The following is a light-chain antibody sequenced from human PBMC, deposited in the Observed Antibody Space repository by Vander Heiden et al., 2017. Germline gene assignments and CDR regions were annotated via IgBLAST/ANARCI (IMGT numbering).Light chain of an antibody. CDR3: QQYNNWPPYT. V-gene: IGKV3-15*01. CDR1: QSVSSD. CDR2: AAS. J-gene: IGKJ2*01. Sequence: IVMTQSPATLSVSPGERATLSCRASQSVSSDLAWYQQKPGQAPRLLIFAASTRATGIPARFSGSGSGTEFTLTISSLQSEDFAVYFCQQYNNWPPYTFGQGTKVEIK.